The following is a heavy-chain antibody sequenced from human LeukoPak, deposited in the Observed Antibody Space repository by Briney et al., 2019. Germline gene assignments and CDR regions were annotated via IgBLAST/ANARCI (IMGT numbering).Heavy chain of an antibody. CDR2: ISYDGINK. V-gene: IGHV3-30*18. Sequence: GGSLRLSCAASGFTFSSYGMHWVRQAPGKGLEWVAVISYDGINKHYADSVKGRFTISRDNSKNTLYLQMNSLRAEDTAVYYCAKDLGPAAGLSPINWGQGTLVTVSS. CDR1: GFTFSSYG. J-gene: IGHJ4*02. CDR3: AKDLGPAAGLSPIN. D-gene: IGHD6-25*01.